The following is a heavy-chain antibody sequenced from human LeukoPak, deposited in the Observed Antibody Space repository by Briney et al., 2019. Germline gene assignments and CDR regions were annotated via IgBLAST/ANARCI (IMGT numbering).Heavy chain of an antibody. D-gene: IGHD6-13*01. V-gene: IGHV3-7*04. Sequence: PGGSLRLSCAASGFTFSSYWMDWVRHAPGKGLEWVANIKEDGGAKNYVDSVKGRFTISRDNAKDSVYLQMNSLRAEDTALYYCARNRGWQQFDYWGRGTLVTVSS. J-gene: IGHJ4*02. CDR2: IKEDGGAK. CDR3: ARNRGWQQFDY. CDR1: GFTFSSYW.